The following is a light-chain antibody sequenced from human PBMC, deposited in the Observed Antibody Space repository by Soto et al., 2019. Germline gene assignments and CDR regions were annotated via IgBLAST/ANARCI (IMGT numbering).Light chain of an antibody. CDR2: GAS. V-gene: IGKV1-39*01. Sequence: DIQMTQSPSSLSASLGDRVTITCRANQTINTFLNWYQQKPGRAPKLLIHGASRLQDGVPSTFSGGGSGTDFTLIITSLEPGDCATYYCQQTYTTPRTFGQGTKVEI. J-gene: IGKJ1*01. CDR3: QQTYTTPRT. CDR1: QTINTF.